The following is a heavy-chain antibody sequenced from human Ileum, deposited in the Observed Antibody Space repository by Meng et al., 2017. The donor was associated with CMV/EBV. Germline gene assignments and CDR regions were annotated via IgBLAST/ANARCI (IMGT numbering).Heavy chain of an antibody. CDR3: ARRLAYTGSSVNYYNYGMDV. J-gene: IGHJ6*02. D-gene: IGHD6-6*01. V-gene: IGHV3-11*01. Sequence: GGSLRLSCAASGFIFSDYYMTWIRQAPGKGLEWISYISTSGSNTYYADSVKGRFTISRDNAKNSLYLQMNSLRAEDTAVYFCARRLAYTGSSVNYYNYGMDVWGQGTTVTVS. CDR1: GFIFSDYY. CDR2: ISTSGSNT.